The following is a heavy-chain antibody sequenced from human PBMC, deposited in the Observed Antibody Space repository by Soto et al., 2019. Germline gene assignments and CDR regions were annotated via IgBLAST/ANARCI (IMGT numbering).Heavy chain of an antibody. D-gene: IGHD1-26*01. CDR3: ARDRSGSYGDY. Sequence: SVKLACEASGYTLTRYGISWVRQAPGQGLEWMGWISAYNGNTNYSQKLQGRVTMTTDTSTSTAYMELRSLRSDDTAVYYCARDRSGSYGDYWGQGTMVTV. J-gene: IGHJ4*02. CDR2: ISAYNGNT. CDR1: GYTLTRYG. V-gene: IGHV1-18*01.